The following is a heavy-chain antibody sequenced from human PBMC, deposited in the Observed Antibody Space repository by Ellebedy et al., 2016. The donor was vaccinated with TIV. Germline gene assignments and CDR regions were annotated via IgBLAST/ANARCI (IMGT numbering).Heavy chain of an antibody. CDR1: GGSISSSSFY. CDR2: VYYSGLT. V-gene: IGHV4-39*01. CDR3: ARHNDGYPFRDP. Sequence: SETLSLTCSVSGGSISSSSFYWAWIRQPPGRGLEWIGSVYYSGLTYHNPSLEGRVTISIDTSQNHFSLKLRSVTAADTAVYYCARHNDGYPFRDPWGQGTLVTVSS. J-gene: IGHJ5*02. D-gene: IGHD5-24*01.